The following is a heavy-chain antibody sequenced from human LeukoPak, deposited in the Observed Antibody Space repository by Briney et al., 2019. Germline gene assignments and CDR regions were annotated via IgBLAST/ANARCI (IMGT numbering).Heavy chain of an antibody. J-gene: IGHJ4*02. Sequence: PGGSLRLSCAASGFTFSSYSMNWVRQAPGKGLEWVSSISSSSSYIYYADSVKGRFTISRDNAKNSLYLQMNSLRAEDTAMYYCARDRGYDILTGYYTAIDYWGQGTLVTVSS. CDR3: ARDRGYDILTGYYTAIDY. CDR1: GFTFSSYS. D-gene: IGHD3-9*01. CDR2: ISSSSSYI. V-gene: IGHV3-21*01.